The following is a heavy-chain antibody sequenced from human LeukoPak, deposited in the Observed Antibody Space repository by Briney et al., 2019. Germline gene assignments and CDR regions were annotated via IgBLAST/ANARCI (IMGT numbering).Heavy chain of an antibody. CDR3: ATRAYYYDSSGYYYWDY. V-gene: IGHV5-51*01. J-gene: IGHJ4*02. CDR1: GYSFTSYW. D-gene: IGHD3-22*01. Sequence: GESLKISCEGSGYSFTSYWIGWVRQMPGKGLEWVGISYPGDSDTRYSPSFQGQVTISADKSISTAYLQWSRLKASDTAMYYCATRAYYYDSSGYYYWDYWGQGTLVSVSS. CDR2: SYPGDSDT.